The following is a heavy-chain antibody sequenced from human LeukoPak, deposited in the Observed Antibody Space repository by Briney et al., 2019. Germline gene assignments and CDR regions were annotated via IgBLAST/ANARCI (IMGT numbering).Heavy chain of an antibody. CDR1: GFTFSNYW. D-gene: IGHD6-13*01. CDR3: ASASSHRIAAGGDY. J-gene: IGHJ4*02. V-gene: IGHV3-74*01. Sequence: GGSLRLSCAASGFTFSNYWMHWVRHAPGKGLGWVSRINSDRSSRNYADSVKGRFTISRDNAKNTLYLQMNSLRAEDTAVYYCASASSHRIAAGGDYWGQGTLVTVSS. CDR2: INSDRSSR.